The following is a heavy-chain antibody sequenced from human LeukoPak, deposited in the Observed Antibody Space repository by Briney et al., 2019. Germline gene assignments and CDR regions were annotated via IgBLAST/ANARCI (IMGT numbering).Heavy chain of an antibody. D-gene: IGHD1-26*01. CDR2: ISSSSYI. CDR1: GFTFSSYS. V-gene: IGHV3-21*01. CDR3: ARDPISGSYYFDY. J-gene: IGHJ4*02. Sequence: GGSLRLSCAASGFTFSSYSMNWVRQAPGKGLEWVSSISSSSYIYYADSVKGRFTISRDNAKNSLYLQMNSLRAEDTAVYYCARDPISGSYYFDYWGQGTLVTVSS.